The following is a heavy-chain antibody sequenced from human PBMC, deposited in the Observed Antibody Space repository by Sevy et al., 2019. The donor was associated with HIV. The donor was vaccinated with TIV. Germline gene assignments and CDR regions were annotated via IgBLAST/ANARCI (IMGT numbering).Heavy chain of an antibody. CDR1: GFSFSNYV. CDR3: AKDGESYVWGSHYDY. Sequence: GGSLRLSCEASGFSFSNYVMNWVRQAPGKGLEWVSGTSGSGGSTYYADSVKGRFTISRDNSKNTLYLQMNSLRAEDTAVYSCAKDGESYVWGSHYDYWGQGTLVTVSS. D-gene: IGHD3-16*01. CDR2: TSGSGGST. V-gene: IGHV3-23*01. J-gene: IGHJ4*02.